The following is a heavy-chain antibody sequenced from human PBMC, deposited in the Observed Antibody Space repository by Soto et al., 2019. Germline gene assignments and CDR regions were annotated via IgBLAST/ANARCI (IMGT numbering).Heavy chain of an antibody. Sequence: SETLSLTCAVYGGSFSGYYWSWIRQPPGKGLEWIGEINHSVSTNYNPSLKSRVTISVDTSKNQFSLKLSSVTAADTAVYYCARAAHSSSWYNWCDPWGKRTLVNVSS. D-gene: IGHD6-13*01. CDR2: INHSVST. CDR1: GGSFSGYY. J-gene: IGHJ5*02. V-gene: IGHV4-34*01. CDR3: ARAAHSSSWYNWCDP.